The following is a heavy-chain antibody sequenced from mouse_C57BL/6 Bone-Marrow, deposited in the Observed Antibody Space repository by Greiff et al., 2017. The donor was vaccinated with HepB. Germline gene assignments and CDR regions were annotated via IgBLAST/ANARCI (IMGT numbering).Heavy chain of an antibody. CDR2: INPGSGGT. Sequence: VQLQPSGAELVRPGTSVKVSCQASGYAFTNYLIEWVKQRPGQGLEWIGVINPGSGGTNYNEKFKGKATLTADKSSSTAYMQLSSLTSEDSAVYFCAREGNYYDYDGFAYWGQGTLVTVSA. CDR1: GYAFTNYL. J-gene: IGHJ3*01. D-gene: IGHD2-4*01. V-gene: IGHV1-54*01. CDR3: AREGNYYDYDGFAY.